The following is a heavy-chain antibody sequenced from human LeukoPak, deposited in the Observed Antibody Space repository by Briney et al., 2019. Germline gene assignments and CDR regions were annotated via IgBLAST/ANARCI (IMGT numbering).Heavy chain of an antibody. V-gene: IGHV3-74*01. CDR2: INSVGSST. D-gene: IGHD1-1*01. Sequence: PGGSLRLSCAASGFTFSSYWMHWVRQAPGKGLVWVSRINSVGSSTSYADSVKGRFTISRDNAKNTLYLQMNSLRAEDTAVYYCARGPFQNWNDFLYWGQGTLVTVSS. CDR3: ARGPFQNWNDFLY. CDR1: GFTFSSYW. J-gene: IGHJ4*02.